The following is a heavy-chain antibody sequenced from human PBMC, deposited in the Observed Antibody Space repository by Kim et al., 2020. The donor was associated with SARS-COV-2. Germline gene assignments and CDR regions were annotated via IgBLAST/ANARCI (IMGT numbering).Heavy chain of an antibody. CDR1: GFTFSTYW. Sequence: GGSLRLSCAASGFTFSTYWMSWVRQAPGKGLEWLANIKQDGSEKFYGGSVKGRFTISRDNAKNSLYLQMNSLRADDTAVYYCARGDSSWEEFWYFDLWGRGTLVTVSS. CDR3: ARGDSSWEEFWYFDL. J-gene: IGHJ2*01. CDR2: IKQDGSEK. D-gene: IGHD6-13*01. V-gene: IGHV3-7*01.